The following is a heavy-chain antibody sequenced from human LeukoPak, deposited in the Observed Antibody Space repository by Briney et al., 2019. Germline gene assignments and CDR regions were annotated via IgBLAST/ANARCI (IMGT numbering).Heavy chain of an antibody. Sequence: ASVKVSCKASGGTFSSYAISWVRQAPGQGLEWMGGIIPIFGTANYAQKFQGRVTITADESTSTAYMELSSLRSEDTAVYYCARARIAVAATRGYFDYWGQGTLVTVSS. CDR3: ARARIAVAATRGYFDY. CDR2: IIPIFGTA. V-gene: IGHV1-69*13. J-gene: IGHJ4*02. CDR1: GGTFSSYA. D-gene: IGHD6-19*01.